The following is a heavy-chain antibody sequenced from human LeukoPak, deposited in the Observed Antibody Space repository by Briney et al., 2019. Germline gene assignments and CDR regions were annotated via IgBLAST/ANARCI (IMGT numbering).Heavy chain of an antibody. CDR3: ARRVTRYCCGGSSYFEPNWFDP. J-gene: IGHJ5*02. V-gene: IGHV4-59*01. Sequence: SETLSLTCTVSGGSMSSYYWSWIRQPPGKGLEWIGYIYYSGSTNYNPSLKSRVTISVDTSKNQFSLKLSSVTAADTAVYYCARRVTRYCCGGSSYFEPNWFDPWGQGTLDTVSS. D-gene: IGHD2-15*01. CDR1: GGSMSSYY. CDR2: IYYSGST.